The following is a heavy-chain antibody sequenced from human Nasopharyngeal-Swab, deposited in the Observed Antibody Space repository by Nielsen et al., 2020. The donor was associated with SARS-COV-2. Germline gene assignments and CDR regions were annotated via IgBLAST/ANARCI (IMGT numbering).Heavy chain of an antibody. CDR2: FVPEDGET. V-gene: IGHV1-24*01. CDR1: GDTLTELS. D-gene: IGHD3-3*01. Sequence: ASVKDFCKVSGDTLTELSMHWVRQDTGKGREGRGGFVPEDGETIYAQKFQGRVTMTEDTSTDTAYMELSSLRSEDTAVYYCATTPRRFLKWFLFDYWGQGTLVTVSS. J-gene: IGHJ4*02. CDR3: ATTPRRFLKWFLFDY.